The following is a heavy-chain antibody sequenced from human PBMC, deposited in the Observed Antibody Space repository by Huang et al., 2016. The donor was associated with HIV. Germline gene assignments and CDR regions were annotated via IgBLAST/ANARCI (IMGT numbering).Heavy chain of an antibody. D-gene: IGHD6-13*01. CDR1: GFAFSSYG. Sequence: QVQLVESGGGVVQPGRSLRISCAASGFAFSSYGMHWVRQAPGKGREWVAVIAYDAKTKYYADSVKGRFSISSDNSKTTVYLQLNSLRLEDTAVYYCAKGGSAAAVLDFWGQGTLVTVSS. V-gene: IGHV3-30*18. J-gene: IGHJ4*02. CDR2: IAYDAKTK. CDR3: AKGGSAAAVLDF.